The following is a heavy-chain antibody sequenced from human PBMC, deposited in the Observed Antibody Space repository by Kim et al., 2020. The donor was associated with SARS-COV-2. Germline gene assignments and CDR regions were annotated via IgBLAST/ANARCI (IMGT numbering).Heavy chain of an antibody. Sequence: GGSLRLSCAASGFTFSNYAMTWVRQAPGKGLEWVSSIRGSGDSTYYADFAKGRFTVSRDNSKNTLYLEMNSLRTEDTALYYCAKRSYFGSGEISYYYYYMAVWGKGTTVTVSS. CDR1: GFTFSNYA. CDR3: AKRSYFGSGEISYYYYYMAV. J-gene: IGHJ6*03. CDR2: IRGSGDST. V-gene: IGHV3-23*01. D-gene: IGHD3-10*01.